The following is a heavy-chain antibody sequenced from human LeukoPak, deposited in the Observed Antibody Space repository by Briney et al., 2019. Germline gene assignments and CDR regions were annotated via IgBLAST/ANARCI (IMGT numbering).Heavy chain of an antibody. Sequence: ASVKVSCKASGYTFTSYGISWVRQAPGQGLEWMGWISAYNGNTNYAQKLQGRVTMTTDTSTSTAYMELRSLRSDDTAVYYCARGIYYYGSGRNYYFDYWGQGTLVTLSS. J-gene: IGHJ4*02. CDR1: GYTFTSYG. CDR2: ISAYNGNT. CDR3: ARGIYYYGSGRNYYFDY. D-gene: IGHD3-10*01. V-gene: IGHV1-18*01.